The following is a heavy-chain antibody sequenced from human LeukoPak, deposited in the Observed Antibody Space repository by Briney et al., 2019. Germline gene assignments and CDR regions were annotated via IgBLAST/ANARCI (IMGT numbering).Heavy chain of an antibody. D-gene: IGHD1-26*01. Sequence: GGSLRLSCAASGFTFTSYAMSWVRQAPGKGLEWVSGISDSGLSTYYADSVKGRFTISRDNSKNTLYLQMNSLRAEDKAIYYCAKDRGELPYYYYMDVWGKGTTVTVSS. V-gene: IGHV3-23*01. CDR3: AKDRGELPYYYYMDV. J-gene: IGHJ6*03. CDR2: ISDSGLST. CDR1: GFTFTSYA.